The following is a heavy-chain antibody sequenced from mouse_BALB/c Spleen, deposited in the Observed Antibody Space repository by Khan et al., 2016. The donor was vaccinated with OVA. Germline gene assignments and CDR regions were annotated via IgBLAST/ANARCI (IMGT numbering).Heavy chain of an antibody. Sequence: EVQLQESGPGLVKPSQSLSLTCTVTGYSITSDYAWNWIRQFPGNKLEWMGFINYSGNTKYNQSLKSRISITRDTSENQFFLQLNSVTTEDTAAYYCARVYGGDFDYWGQGTTLTVSS. CDR1: GYSITSDYA. CDR2: INYSGNT. CDR3: ARVYGGDFDY. J-gene: IGHJ2*01. V-gene: IGHV3-2*02. D-gene: IGHD1-1*01.